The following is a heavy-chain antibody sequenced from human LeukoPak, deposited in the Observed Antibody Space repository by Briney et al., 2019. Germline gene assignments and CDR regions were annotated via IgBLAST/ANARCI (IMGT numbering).Heavy chain of an antibody. CDR1: GGSLSGYY. D-gene: IGHD1-26*01. J-gene: IGHJ5*02. CDR3: ARHQGREEWFDP. Sequence: SETLSLTCAVYGGSLSGYYWSWIRQPPGKGLEWIGEINHSGSTNYNPSLKSRVTISIDTSKNQFSLKLSSVTAADTAVYYCARHQGREEWFDPWGQGTLVTVSS. V-gene: IGHV4-34*01. CDR2: INHSGST.